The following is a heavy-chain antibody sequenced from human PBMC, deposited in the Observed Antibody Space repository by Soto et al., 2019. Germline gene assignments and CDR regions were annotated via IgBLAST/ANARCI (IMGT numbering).Heavy chain of an antibody. CDR2: INHSGST. CDR1: GGSFSGYY. Sequence: PSETLSLTCAVYGGSFSGYYWSWIRQPPGKGLEWIGEINHSGSTNYNPSLKSRVTISVDTSKNQFSLKLSSVTAADTAVYYCASTSQITGTTYYWGQGTLVTVSS. D-gene: IGHD1-20*01. J-gene: IGHJ4*02. CDR3: ASTSQITGTTYY. V-gene: IGHV4-34*01.